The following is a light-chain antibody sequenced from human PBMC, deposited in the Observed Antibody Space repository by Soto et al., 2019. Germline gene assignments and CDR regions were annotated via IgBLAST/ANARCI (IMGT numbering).Light chain of an antibody. CDR2: GAS. V-gene: IGKV3-15*01. J-gene: IGKJ5*01. Sequence: MLMTQSPATLSVSPGERVTLSCRTSHSVNSHVAWYQQKPGQAPRLLIYGASSRATGIPARFSGSGSGTEFTLTINSLQSEDFVVYYCQQYDNWPPTFGQGTRM. CDR3: QQYDNWPPT. CDR1: HSVNSH.